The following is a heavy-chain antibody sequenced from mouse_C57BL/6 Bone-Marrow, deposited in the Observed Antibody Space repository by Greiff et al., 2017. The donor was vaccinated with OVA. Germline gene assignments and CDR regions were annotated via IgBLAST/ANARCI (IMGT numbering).Heavy chain of an antibody. J-gene: IGHJ3*01. D-gene: IGHD2-3*01. CDR1: GFSLTSYG. CDR2: ICSGGST. Sequence: QVQLQQSGPGLVQPSQSLSITCTVSGFSLTSYGVNWVRQSPGKGLEWLGEICSGGSTDYNTAFMYRLSSLKDNSKSQVFFKMNSLQADDTSIYYCAKPYDGYYSFAYWGQGTLVTVSA. CDR3: AKPYDGYYSFAY. V-gene: IGHV2-5*01.